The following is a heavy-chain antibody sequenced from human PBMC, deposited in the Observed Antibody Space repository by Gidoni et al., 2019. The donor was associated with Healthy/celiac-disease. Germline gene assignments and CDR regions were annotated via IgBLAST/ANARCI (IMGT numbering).Heavy chain of an antibody. J-gene: IGHJ4*02. CDR1: GGSFSGYY. D-gene: IGHD3-10*01. CDR2: INHSGST. CDR3: ARLSRGYYGSGSYSYFDY. Sequence: QVQLQQWGAGLLKPSETLSLTSAVYGGSFSGYYCSWIRQPPGKGLEWIGEINHSGSTNYNPSLKSRVTISVDTSKNQFSLKLSSVTAADTAVYYCARLSRGYYGSGSYSYFDYWGQGTLVTVSS. V-gene: IGHV4-34*01.